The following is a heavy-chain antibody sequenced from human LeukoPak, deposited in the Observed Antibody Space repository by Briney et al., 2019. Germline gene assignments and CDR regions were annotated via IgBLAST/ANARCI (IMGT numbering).Heavy chain of an antibody. CDR1: GGSISNYY. V-gene: IGHV4-4*07. Sequence: PSETLSLTSTVSGGSISNYYWSWIRQPAGEGLEWIGRIYPSGSTNYNPSLKSRVTMSVDTSKNQFSLKLTSVTAADTAVYYCAALQYYDNSGAHYWGQGTLVTVSS. D-gene: IGHD3-22*01. J-gene: IGHJ4*02. CDR2: IYPSGST. CDR3: AALQYYDNSGAHY.